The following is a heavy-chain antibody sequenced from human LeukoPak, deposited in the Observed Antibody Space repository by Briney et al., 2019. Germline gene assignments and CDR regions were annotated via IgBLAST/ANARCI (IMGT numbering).Heavy chain of an antibody. CDR2: ISSSSSTI. CDR1: GFTFSSYS. J-gene: IGHJ3*02. Sequence: GGSLRLSCAASGFTFSSYSMNWVRQAPGKGLEWVSYISSSSSTIYYADSVKGRFTISRDNAKNSLYLQMYSRRAEDTAVYYCARDLLPPATVAATGDAFDIWGQGTMVTVPS. V-gene: IGHV3-48*01. CDR3: ARDLLPPATVAATGDAFDI. D-gene: IGHD6-25*01.